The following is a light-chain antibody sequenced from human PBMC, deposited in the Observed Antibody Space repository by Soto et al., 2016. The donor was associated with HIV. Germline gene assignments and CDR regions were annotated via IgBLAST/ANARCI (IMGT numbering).Light chain of an antibody. V-gene: IGKV1-33*01. Sequence: DIQMTQSPSSLSASVGDRVTITCQASQDIRNNLIWYQQKPGNAPKLLIYDASKLDSGVPSRFSGSGSGTYFTLTISSLQPEDVATYYCQKYYTAPYTFGQGTRV. J-gene: IGKJ1*01. CDR2: DAS. CDR3: QKYYTAPYT. CDR1: QDIRNN.